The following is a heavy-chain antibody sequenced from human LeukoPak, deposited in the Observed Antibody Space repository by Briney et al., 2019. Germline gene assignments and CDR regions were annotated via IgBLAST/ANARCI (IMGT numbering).Heavy chain of an antibody. CDR1: GFTFSSYA. D-gene: IGHD3-10*01. CDR3: AKDRITMVRGVTYGMDV. V-gene: IGHV3-23*01. Sequence: PGGSLRLSCAASGFTFSSYAMSWVRQAPGKGLEWVSAISGSGGSTYYADSVKGRFTTSRDNSKNTLYLQMNSLRAEDTAVYYCAKDRITMVRGVTYGMDVWGQGTTVTVSS. J-gene: IGHJ6*02. CDR2: ISGSGGST.